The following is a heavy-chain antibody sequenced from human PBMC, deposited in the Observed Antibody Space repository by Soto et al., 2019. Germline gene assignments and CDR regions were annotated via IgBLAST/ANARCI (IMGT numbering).Heavy chain of an antibody. D-gene: IGHD6-13*01. CDR2: ISAYNGNT. V-gene: IGHV1-18*01. Sequence: ASVKVSCKASGYTFTSYGISWVRQAPGQGLEWMGWISAYNGNTNYAQKLQGRVTMTTDTSTSTAYMELRSLRSDDTAVYYCARVGRKQLLRYYYYGMDVWGQGTKVTVYS. J-gene: IGHJ6*02. CDR3: ARVGRKQLLRYYYYGMDV. CDR1: GYTFTSYG.